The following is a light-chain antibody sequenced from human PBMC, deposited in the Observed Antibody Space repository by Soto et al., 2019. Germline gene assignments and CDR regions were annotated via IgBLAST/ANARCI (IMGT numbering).Light chain of an antibody. V-gene: IGKV1-5*03. CDR2: TAS. CDR1: QSISSW. J-gene: IGKJ5*01. CDR3: QQYNSYWT. Sequence: DIQMTQFPSTLSASVGDSVSITCRASQSISSWLAWYQQKPGKAPKLLIYTASNLESGVPSRFRGSGSGTEFTLTITSLQPDDFATYYCQQYNSYWTFGQGTRLEIK.